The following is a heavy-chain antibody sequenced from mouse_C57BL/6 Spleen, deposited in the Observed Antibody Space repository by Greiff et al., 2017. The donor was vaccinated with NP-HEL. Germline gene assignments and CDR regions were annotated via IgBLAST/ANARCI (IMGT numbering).Heavy chain of an antibody. Sequence: VQLQQSGPGLVQPSQSLSITCTVSGFSLTSYGVRWVRQSPGKGLEWLGVIWSGGSTEYKSAFISRLSISKDNSKSQVVFKMNSLQAADTAIYYCGSYGNYGYWYFDVWGTGTTVTVSS. J-gene: IGHJ1*03. CDR2: IWSGGST. V-gene: IGHV2-2*01. CDR3: GSYGNYGYWYFDV. CDR1: GFSLTSYG. D-gene: IGHD2-1*01.